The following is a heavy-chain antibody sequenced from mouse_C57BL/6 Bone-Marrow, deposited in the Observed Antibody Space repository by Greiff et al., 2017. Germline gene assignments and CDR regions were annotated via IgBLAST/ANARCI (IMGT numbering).Heavy chain of an antibody. CDR1: GYTFTSYW. CDR3: ARDGYYVPWYFDV. V-gene: IGHV1-55*01. CDR2: IYPGSGST. Sequence: QVQLQQPGAELVKPGASVKMSCKASGYTFTSYWITWVKQRPGHGLGWIGDIYPGSGSTNYNEKFKSKATLTVDTSSSTAYMQLSSLTSEDSAVYYCARDGYYVPWYFDVWGTGTTVTVAS. D-gene: IGHD2-3*01. J-gene: IGHJ1*03.